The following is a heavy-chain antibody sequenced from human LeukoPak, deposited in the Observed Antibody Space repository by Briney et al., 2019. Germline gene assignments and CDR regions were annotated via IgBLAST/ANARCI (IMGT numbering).Heavy chain of an antibody. J-gene: IGHJ4*02. Sequence: SETLSLTCNVFGFSISSDYYWGWIRQPPGEGLEWTATIYHDGSTYYNPSLKGRVIIPLDTSKNQFPLTLTYVTAADTAVYYCARGLPDFWSGYEAAGGFDYWGQGTLVTVSS. CDR3: ARGLPDFWSGYEAAGGFDY. V-gene: IGHV4-38-2*02. CDR1: GFSISSDYY. CDR2: IYHDGST. D-gene: IGHD3-3*01.